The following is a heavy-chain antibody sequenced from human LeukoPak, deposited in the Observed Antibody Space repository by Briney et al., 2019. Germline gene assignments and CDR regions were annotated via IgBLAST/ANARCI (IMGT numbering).Heavy chain of an antibody. Sequence: SETLSLTCAVCGGSFSPYYWSWIRQPPGKGLEWIGEINHSGSTNYNPPLKSRVTISVDTSKNQFSLKLSSVTAADTAVYYCARNMYYYDSSGYYGYWGQGTLVTVSS. V-gene: IGHV4-34*01. CDR3: ARNMYYYDSSGYYGY. D-gene: IGHD3-22*01. CDR2: INHSGST. CDR1: GGSFSPYY. J-gene: IGHJ4*02.